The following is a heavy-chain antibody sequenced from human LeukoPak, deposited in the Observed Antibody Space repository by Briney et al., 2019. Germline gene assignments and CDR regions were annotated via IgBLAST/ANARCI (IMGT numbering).Heavy chain of an antibody. J-gene: IGHJ5*01. Sequence: GGSLRLSCVASEFIFSDYWMSWVRQAPGKGLEWVANIKQGGGEEKYVGSVKGRFAISRDDAKSTLYLQMDSLSGDDTAVYYRARDNGGWFDSWGRGTLVTVSS. CDR3: ARDNGGWFDS. D-gene: IGHD3-10*01. CDR1: EFIFSDYW. CDR2: IKQGGGEE. V-gene: IGHV3-7*03.